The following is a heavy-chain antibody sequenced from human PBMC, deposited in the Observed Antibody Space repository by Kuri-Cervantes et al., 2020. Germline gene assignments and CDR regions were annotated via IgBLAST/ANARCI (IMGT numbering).Heavy chain of an antibody. D-gene: IGHD3-22*01. CDR3: ARGQANYYDSSGYYYGHAFDI. CDR2: IYHSGST. Sequence: SETLSLTCTVSGGSISSYSWSWIRQPPGKGLEWIGYIYHSGSTYYNPSFKSRVTISVDRSKNQFSLKLSSVTAADTAVYYCARGQANYYDSSGYYYGHAFDIWGQGTMVTVSS. J-gene: IGHJ3*02. CDR1: GGSISSYS. V-gene: IGHV4-30-2*01.